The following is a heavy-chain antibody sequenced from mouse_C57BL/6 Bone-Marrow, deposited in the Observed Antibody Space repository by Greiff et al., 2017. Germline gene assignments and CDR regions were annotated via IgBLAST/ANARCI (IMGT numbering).Heavy chain of an antibody. V-gene: IGHV3-8*01. CDR3: ARYRVYYYGIHWYFYV. D-gene: IGHD1-1*01. CDR2: ISYSGST. CDR1: GYSITSDY. Sequence: EVQLVESGPGLAKPSQTLSLTCSVTGYSITSDYWNWIRKFPGNKLEYMGYISYSGSTYYNPSLKSRISITRDTSKNQYYLQLNSVTTEDTATYYCARYRVYYYGIHWYFYVWCTGTTVTVSS. J-gene: IGHJ1*03.